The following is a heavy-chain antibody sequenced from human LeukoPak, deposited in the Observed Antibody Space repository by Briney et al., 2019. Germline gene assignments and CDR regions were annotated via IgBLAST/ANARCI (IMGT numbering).Heavy chain of an antibody. CDR2: VSGSGVSR. CDR3: AKCRRITIFGVASSLDY. J-gene: IGHJ4*02. V-gene: IGHV3-23*01. D-gene: IGHD3-3*01. CDR1: GCAFSSYA. Sequence: PGGTLKLSGAAPGCAFSSYAMSWVLQAPWKGLQWVSAVSGSGVSRYFADSVKGRFTISRDISKNTLYLQMTSLRAEDTALYYCAKCRRITIFGVASSLDYWGQGTLVTVSS.